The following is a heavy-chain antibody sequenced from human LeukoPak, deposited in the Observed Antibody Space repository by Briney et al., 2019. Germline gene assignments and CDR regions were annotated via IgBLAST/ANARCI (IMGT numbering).Heavy chain of an antibody. Sequence: ASVKVSCKASGYTFTSYGISWVRQAPGQGLEWMGWISAYNGNTNYAQKLQGRVTMTTDTSTSTAYMELRSLRSDDTAVYYCARVGAADGTGSRGTEFDYWGQGTLVTVSS. CDR3: ARVGAADGTGSRGTEFDY. CDR2: ISAYNGNT. V-gene: IGHV1-18*01. D-gene: IGHD6-13*01. J-gene: IGHJ4*02. CDR1: GYTFTSYG.